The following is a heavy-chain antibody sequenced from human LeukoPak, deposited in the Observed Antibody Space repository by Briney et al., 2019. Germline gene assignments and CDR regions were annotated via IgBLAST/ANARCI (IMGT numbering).Heavy chain of an antibody. CDR3: ARSSGDSSGVTLDY. V-gene: IGHV1-2*02. D-gene: IGHD3-22*01. CDR1: GYTFTGYY. Sequence: ASVKVSCKASGYTFTGYYMHWVRQAPGQGLEWMGWINPNSGGTNYAQKFQGRATITRDTSISTAYMELSRLRSDDTAVYYCARSSGDSSGVTLDYWGQGTLVTVSS. CDR2: INPNSGGT. J-gene: IGHJ4*02.